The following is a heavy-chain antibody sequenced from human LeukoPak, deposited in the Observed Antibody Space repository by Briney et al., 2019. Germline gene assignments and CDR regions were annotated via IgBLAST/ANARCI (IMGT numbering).Heavy chain of an antibody. CDR3: ARAYSGSYSPDY. V-gene: IGHV4-34*01. D-gene: IGHD1-26*01. CDR2: INHSGST. Sequence: KPSETLSLTCAVYGGSFSGYYWSWIRQPPGKGLEWIGEINHSGSTNYNPSLKSRVTISVDTSKNQFSLKLSSVNAADTAVYYCARAYSGSYSPDYWGQGTLVTVSS. CDR1: GGSFSGYY. J-gene: IGHJ4*02.